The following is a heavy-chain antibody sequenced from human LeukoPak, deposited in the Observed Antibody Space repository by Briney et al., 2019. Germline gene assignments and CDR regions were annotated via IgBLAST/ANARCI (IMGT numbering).Heavy chain of an antibody. CDR3: ARGDVLLWFGELLGDQTFDY. CDR2: IYYSGST. J-gene: IGHJ4*02. D-gene: IGHD3-10*01. CDR1: GGSISSYY. Sequence: SETLSLTCTVSGGSISSYYWSWIRQPPGKGLEWIGYIYYSGSTNYNPSLKSRVPISVDTSKNQFSLKLSSVTAADTAVYYCARGDVLLWFGELLGDQTFDYWGQGTLVTVSS. V-gene: IGHV4-59*08.